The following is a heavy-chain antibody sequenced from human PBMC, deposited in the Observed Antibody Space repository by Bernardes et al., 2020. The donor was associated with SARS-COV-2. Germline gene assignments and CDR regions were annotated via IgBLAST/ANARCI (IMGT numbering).Heavy chain of an antibody. V-gene: IGHV2-5*02. CDR2: IYWDDDK. J-gene: IGHJ5*02. Sequence: SGPTLVKPTQTLTLTCTFSGFSLSTSGVGVGWIRQPPGKALEWLALIYWDDDKRYSPSLKSRLTITKDTSKNQVVLTMTNMDPVDTATYYCAHLGRILWFEGNWFDPWGQGTLVTVSS. CDR3: AHLGRILWFEGNWFDP. CDR1: GFSLSTSGVG. D-gene: IGHD3-10*01.